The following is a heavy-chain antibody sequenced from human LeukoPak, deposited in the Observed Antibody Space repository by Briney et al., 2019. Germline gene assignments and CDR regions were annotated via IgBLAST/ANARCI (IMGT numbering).Heavy chain of an antibody. CDR2: INHSGST. D-gene: IGHD3-3*01. CDR3: ARTRWAHVFWSGYPRRRGLDYFDS. J-gene: IGHJ4*02. CDR1: GGSFSGYY. V-gene: IGHV4-34*01. Sequence: SETLSLTCAVYGGSFSGYYWSWIRQPPGKGLGWIGEINHSGSTNYNPSLKSRVTISVDTSKNQFSLKLSSVTAADTAVYYCARTRWAHVFWSGYPRRRGLDYFDSWGQGTLVTGSS.